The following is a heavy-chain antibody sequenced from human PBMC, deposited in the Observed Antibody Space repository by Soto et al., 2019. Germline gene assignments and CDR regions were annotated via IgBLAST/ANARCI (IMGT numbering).Heavy chain of an antibody. V-gene: IGHV3-30-3*01. Sequence: PGGFLRLSCAASGFTFSSYAMHWVRQAPGKGLEWVAVISYDGSNKYYADSVKGRFTISRDNSKNTLYLQMNSLRAEDTAVYYCARDLRVVASLFYYYYYGMDVWGQGTTVTVSS. D-gene: IGHD3-22*01. CDR2: ISYDGSNK. CDR1: GFTFSSYA. J-gene: IGHJ6*02. CDR3: ARDLRVVASLFYYYYYGMDV.